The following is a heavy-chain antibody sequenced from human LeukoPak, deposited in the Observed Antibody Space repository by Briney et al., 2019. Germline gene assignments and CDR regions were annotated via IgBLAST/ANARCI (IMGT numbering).Heavy chain of an antibody. CDR3: ARADIIVVAGSTPVGSGFEY. V-gene: IGHV1-18*01. J-gene: IGHJ4*02. D-gene: IGHD2-15*01. CDR2: ISAHKGET. Sequence: ASVKVSCKTSGYTFTTYGISWLRQAPGQGLEWMGWISAHKGETEYAQKFQSRVTMTREISTSTAYMELQSLTSDDTAVYYCARADIIVVAGSTPVGSGFEYWGQGALITVS. CDR1: GYTFTTYG.